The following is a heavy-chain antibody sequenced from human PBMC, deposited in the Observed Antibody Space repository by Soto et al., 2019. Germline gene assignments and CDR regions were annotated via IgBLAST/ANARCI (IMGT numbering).Heavy chain of an antibody. D-gene: IGHD1-7*01. V-gene: IGHV1-46*01. CDR1: GYTFTSYY. CDR3: ARGSSLMAAGTTIFH. CDR2: INPSGGST. Sequence: ASVKVSFKASGYTFTSYYMHWVRQAPGQGLEWMGIINPSGGSTSYAQKFQGRVTMTRDTSTSTVYMELSSLRSEDTAVYYCARGSSLMAAGTTIFHWGQGTLVTVSS. J-gene: IGHJ4*02.